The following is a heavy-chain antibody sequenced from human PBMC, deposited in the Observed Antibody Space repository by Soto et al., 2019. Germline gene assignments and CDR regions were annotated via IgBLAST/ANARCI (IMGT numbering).Heavy chain of an antibody. Sequence: SETLSLTCAVYGGSFSGYSWTWLRQPPGKGLEWIGEINHSGTTDYNPALKSRVTMSADTSKNQCSLRMTSVTAADTAVYYCARARFDSWSHIYYGLDVWGQGTTVTVSS. CDR2: INHSGTT. CDR1: GGSFSGYS. V-gene: IGHV4-34*01. CDR3: ARARFDSWSHIYYGLDV. D-gene: IGHD3-3*01. J-gene: IGHJ6*02.